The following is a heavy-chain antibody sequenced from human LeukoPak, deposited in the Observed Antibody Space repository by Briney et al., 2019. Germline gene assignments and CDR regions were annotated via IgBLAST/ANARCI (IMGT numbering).Heavy chain of an antibody. CDR1: GFTFSSYG. D-gene: IGHD2-21*02. J-gene: IGHJ4*02. V-gene: IGHV3-30*18. CDR2: ISYDGSNK. CDR3: AKDWRGRHIVVVTAILDY. Sequence: GRSLRLSCAASGFTFSSYGMHWVRQAPGKGLEWVAVISYDGSNKYYADSVKGRFTISRDNSKNTLYLQMNSLRAEDTAVYYCAKDWRGRHIVVVTAILDYWGQGTLVTVSS.